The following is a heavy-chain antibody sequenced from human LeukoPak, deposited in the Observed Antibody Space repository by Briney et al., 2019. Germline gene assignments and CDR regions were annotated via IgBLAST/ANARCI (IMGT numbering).Heavy chain of an antibody. CDR1: GFTFSSSW. CDR2: IKEDGREK. D-gene: IGHD3-10*01. CDR3: ARGGRPDY. J-gene: IGHJ4*02. V-gene: IGHV3-7*01. Sequence: GGSLRLFCATSGFTFSSSWMSWVRQAPGKGLECVANIKEDGREKYYVDSVKGRFTISRDNAKNSLYLQMSSLSAEDTAVYYCARGGRPDYWGQGTLVTVSS.